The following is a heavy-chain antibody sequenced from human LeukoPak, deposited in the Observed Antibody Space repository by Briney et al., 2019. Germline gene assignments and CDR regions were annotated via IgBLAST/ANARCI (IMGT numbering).Heavy chain of an antibody. J-gene: IGHJ3*02. CDR1: GGSISSYY. V-gene: IGHV4-59*01. CDR2: IYYSGST. Sequence: SETLSLTCTVSGGSISSYYWSWIRQPPGKGLEWIGYIYYSGSTNYNPSLKSRVTISVDTSKNQFSLKLSSVTAADTAVYYCARDSGGVAATPDAFDIWGHGTMVTVSS. CDR3: ARDSGGVAATPDAFDI. D-gene: IGHD2-15*01.